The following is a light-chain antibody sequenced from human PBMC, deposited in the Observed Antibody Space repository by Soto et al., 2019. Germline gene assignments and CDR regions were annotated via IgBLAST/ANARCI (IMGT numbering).Light chain of an antibody. J-gene: IGKJ2*01. CDR1: QSVSSN. CDR3: QQYNNWPPDT. CDR2: GAS. V-gene: IGKV3-15*01. Sequence: EIVMTQSPATLSVSPGERATLSCRASQSVSSNLAWYQQKPGQAPRLLIYGASTRATGIPARFSGSGSGTEFTLNISSLQSEEFAVYYCQQYNNWPPDTFGQGTKLEIK.